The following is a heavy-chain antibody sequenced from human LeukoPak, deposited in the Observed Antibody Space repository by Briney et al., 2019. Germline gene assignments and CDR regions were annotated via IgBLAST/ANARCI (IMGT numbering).Heavy chain of an antibody. Sequence: PSQTLSLTCTVSGGSISSGDYYWSWTRQPPGKGLEWIGYIYYSGSTYYNPSLKTRATISVDTSKNQFSLRLSSVTAADTAVYYCARGLSASKHFQHWGQGTLVTVCS. CDR2: IYYSGST. J-gene: IGHJ1*01. CDR3: ARGLSASKHFQH. D-gene: IGHD2-15*01. V-gene: IGHV4-30-4*01. CDR1: GGSISSGDYY.